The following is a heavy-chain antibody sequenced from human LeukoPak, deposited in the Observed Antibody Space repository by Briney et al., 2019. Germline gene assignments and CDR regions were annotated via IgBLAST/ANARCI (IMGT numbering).Heavy chain of an antibody. V-gene: IGHV4-34*01. CDR3: ARGYGSGSYYNGRDY. CDR2: INHSGST. Sequence: SETLSLTCAVYGGSFSGYYWSWIRQPPGKGLEWIGEINHSGSTNYNPSLKSRVTISVDTSKNQFSLKLSSVTAADTAVYYCARGYGSGSYYNGRDYWGQGTLVTVSS. D-gene: IGHD3-10*01. CDR1: GGSFSGYY. J-gene: IGHJ4*02.